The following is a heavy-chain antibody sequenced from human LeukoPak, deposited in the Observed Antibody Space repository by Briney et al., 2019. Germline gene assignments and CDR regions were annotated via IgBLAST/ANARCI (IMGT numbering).Heavy chain of an antibody. CDR3: ARAPFGVVHLFDY. J-gene: IGHJ4*02. Sequence: KPSETLSLTCAVYGASFSGYYWSWIRQPPGKGLEWIEEINHSGSTNYNPSLKSRVTISVDTSKNQFSLKLSSVTAADTAVYYCARAPFGVVHLFDYWGQGTLVTVSS. CDR2: INHSGST. CDR1: GASFSGYY. D-gene: IGHD3-3*01. V-gene: IGHV4-34*01.